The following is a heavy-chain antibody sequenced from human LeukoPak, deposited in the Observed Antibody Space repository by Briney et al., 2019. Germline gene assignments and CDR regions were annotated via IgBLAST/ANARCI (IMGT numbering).Heavy chain of an antibody. CDR1: GFTFSSYA. J-gene: IGHJ4*02. V-gene: IGHV3-23*01. D-gene: IGHD6-19*01. CDR3: AAMYSSGWYGYY. CDR2: ISSSGVNT. Sequence: PGGSLRLSCAASGFTFSSYAMSWVRQAPGKGLEWVSAISSSGVNTYFADSVKGRFTISRDNSKNTLYLQMNSLRAEDTAVYYCAAMYSSGWYGYYWGQGTLVTVSS.